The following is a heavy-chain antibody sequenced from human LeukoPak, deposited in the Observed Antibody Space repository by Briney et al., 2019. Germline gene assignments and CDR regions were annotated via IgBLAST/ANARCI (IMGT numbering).Heavy chain of an antibody. Sequence: SETLSLTCTVSGGSISSSSYRWTWVRQPPGKGLEWIGSIYYSGTSYYNPSLKSRVTISVDTSKNQFSLRLNSVTAADTAVYYCATDSTSWPNYWGQGTLVTVSS. V-gene: IGHV4-39*01. CDR3: ATDSTSWPNY. J-gene: IGHJ4*02. D-gene: IGHD2-2*01. CDR1: GGSISSSSYR. CDR2: IYYSGTS.